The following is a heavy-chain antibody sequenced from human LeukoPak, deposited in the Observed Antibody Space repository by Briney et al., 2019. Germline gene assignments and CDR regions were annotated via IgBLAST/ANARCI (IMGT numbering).Heavy chain of an antibody. CDR3: AREVGWFDP. V-gene: IGHV6-1*01. CDR1: GDSVSSNSAA. CDR2: TYYRSKWYN. D-gene: IGHD3-3*01. J-gene: IGHJ5*02. Sequence: SQTLSLTCVISGDSVSSNSAAWHWIRQSPSRGLEWLGRTYYRSKWYNDYAVSGKSRITINPDTSKNQFSLQMNSVTPEDTAVYYCAREVGWFDPWGQGTLVTVSS.